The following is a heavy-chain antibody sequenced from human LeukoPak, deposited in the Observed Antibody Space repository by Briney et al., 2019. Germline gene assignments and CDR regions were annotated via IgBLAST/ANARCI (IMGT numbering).Heavy chain of an antibody. CDR3: VSGFLQWLY. V-gene: IGHV3-7*01. CDR2: INPDGSNM. D-gene: IGHD3-3*01. J-gene: IGHJ4*02. CDR1: GFSFSSYW. Sequence: PGGSLRLSSAASGFSFSSYWMSWVRQAPGKGLEWVANINPDGSNMLYVDSVKGRFTISRDNAKNSLYLQMNNLRAEGTAVYFCVSGFLQWLYWGQGTLVAVSS.